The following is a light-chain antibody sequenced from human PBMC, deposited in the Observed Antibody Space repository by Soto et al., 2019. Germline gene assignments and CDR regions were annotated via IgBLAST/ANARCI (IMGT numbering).Light chain of an antibody. CDR3: QQHNSFPRS. J-gene: IGKJ2*01. Sequence: DIQLTQSPSFLAASVGDRVTISCRASQDISRFLVWYQQKPGKAPKVLIYAASTLQSGVPSRFSGSGSVTECTLTISSLHPEDYATYYCQQHNSFPRSFGKGTKLEIK. CDR2: AAS. CDR1: QDISRF. V-gene: IGKV1-9*01.